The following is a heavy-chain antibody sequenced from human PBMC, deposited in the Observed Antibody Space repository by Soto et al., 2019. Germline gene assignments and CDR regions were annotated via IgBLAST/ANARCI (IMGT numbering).Heavy chain of an antibody. CDR1: GGSISSSSYY. D-gene: IGHD6-19*01. Sequence: QLQLQESGPGLVKPSETLSLTCTVSGGSISSSSYYWGWIRQPPGKGLEWIGSIYYSGSTYYNPSLKSRVTISVDTSKNQFSLKLSSVTAADTAVYYCARRRYSSGWYYYYYGMDVWGQGTTVTVSS. V-gene: IGHV4-39*01. CDR3: ARRRYSSGWYYYYYGMDV. J-gene: IGHJ6*02. CDR2: IYYSGST.